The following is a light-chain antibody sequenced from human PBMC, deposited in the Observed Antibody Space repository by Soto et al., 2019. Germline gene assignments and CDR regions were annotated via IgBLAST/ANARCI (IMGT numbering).Light chain of an antibody. Sequence: DIQVTQSPSSLSASVGDRVTITCRTSHSVSNYFNWYQQKPGKAPKLLIYASSSLQSGVPSRFSGSESGTDFTLTISSLQPEDFATYFCQQSSSSRFTFGQGTKLEIK. V-gene: IGKV1-39*01. J-gene: IGKJ2*01. CDR3: QQSSSSRFT. CDR2: ASS. CDR1: HSVSNY.